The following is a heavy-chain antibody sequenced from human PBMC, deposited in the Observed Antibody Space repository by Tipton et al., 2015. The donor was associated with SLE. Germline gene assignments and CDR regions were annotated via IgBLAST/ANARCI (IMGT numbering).Heavy chain of an antibody. CDR2: IMQDGSEK. V-gene: IGHV3-7*01. Sequence: SLRLSCATSGFTFSSYWMSWVRQAPGKGLEWVANIMQDGSEKYYVDSMKGRFTISRDNAKDSLYLQMNSLRVQDTAVYYCARDCGYGSASHWGQGTLVTVSS. D-gene: IGHD3-10*01. J-gene: IGHJ4*02. CDR1: GFTFSSYW. CDR3: ARDCGYGSASH.